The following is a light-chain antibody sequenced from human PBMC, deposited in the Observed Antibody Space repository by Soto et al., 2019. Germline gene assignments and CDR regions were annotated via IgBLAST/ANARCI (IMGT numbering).Light chain of an antibody. CDR3: LQSYHTLT. Sequence: DIQMTQSPSSLSASVGDRVTITCRASQSISTYVSWYQHRPGKAPKLLIYSASTLQSGVPPRFSGSGSGTDFTLTISSLKLEDSATYYCLQSYHTLTFGGGTNVEIE. J-gene: IGKJ4*01. V-gene: IGKV1-39*01. CDR2: SAS. CDR1: QSISTY.